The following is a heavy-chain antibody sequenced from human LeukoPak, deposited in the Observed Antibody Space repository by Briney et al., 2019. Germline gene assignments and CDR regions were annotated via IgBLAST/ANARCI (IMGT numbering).Heavy chain of an antibody. CDR3: ARTVEMATSGPFDI. D-gene: IGHD5-24*01. Sequence: GASLTLSCTGSGYSFTSYWIGWVRQMPGKGLGWLGIIYPGNSDTRYIPSFQGQVTISADKSISTAYLQWSSLKASDTAMYYCARTVEMATSGPFDIWGQGTMVTVSS. CDR2: IYPGNSDT. J-gene: IGHJ3*02. V-gene: IGHV5-51*01. CDR1: GYSFTSYW.